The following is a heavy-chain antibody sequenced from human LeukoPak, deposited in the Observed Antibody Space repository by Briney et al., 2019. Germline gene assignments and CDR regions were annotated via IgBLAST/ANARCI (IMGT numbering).Heavy chain of an antibody. D-gene: IGHD1-26*01. CDR1: GYTFTSYD. V-gene: IGHV1-8*01. Sequence: ASVKVSCKASGYTFTSYDINWVRQATGQGLEWMGWMNPNSGNTGYAQKFQGRVTMTRNTSISTAYMELSSLRSEDTAMYYCARVVVGATPLVQHWGQGTLVTVSS. CDR3: ARVVVGATPLVQH. CDR2: MNPNSGNT. J-gene: IGHJ1*01.